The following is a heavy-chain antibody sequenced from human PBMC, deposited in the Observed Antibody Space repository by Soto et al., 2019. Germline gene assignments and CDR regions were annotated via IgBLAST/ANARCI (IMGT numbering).Heavy chain of an antibody. CDR1: GYTFTSYN. J-gene: IGHJ3*02. D-gene: IGHD3-22*01. Sequence: QVQLVQFGAEVKKPGASVKVSCRASGYTFTSYNINWVRQATGQGLEWMGWMNPYSGNTAYAQKFQGRVTMTRNTSISTAYMELSSLRSEDTAVYYCAIEMYYYDSSGQSDAFEIWGQGTMVTVSS. CDR3: AIEMYYYDSSGQSDAFEI. CDR2: MNPYSGNT. V-gene: IGHV1-8*01.